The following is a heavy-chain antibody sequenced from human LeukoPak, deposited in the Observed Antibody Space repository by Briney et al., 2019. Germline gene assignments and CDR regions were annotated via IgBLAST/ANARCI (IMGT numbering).Heavy chain of an antibody. V-gene: IGHV1-2*02. Sequence: ASVKVSCKASGYTFTGYYMHWVRQAPGQGLEWMGWINPNNGGTNYAQKFQGRVTMTRDTSISTAYMELMSLRSDDTAVYYCARVKSSEYDSSGYLDYWGQGTLVTVSS. CDR2: INPNNGGT. J-gene: IGHJ4*02. CDR1: GYTFTGYY. CDR3: ARVKSSEYDSSGYLDY. D-gene: IGHD3-22*01.